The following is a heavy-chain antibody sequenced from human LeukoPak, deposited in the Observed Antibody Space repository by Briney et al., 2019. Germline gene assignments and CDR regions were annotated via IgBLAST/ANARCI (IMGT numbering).Heavy chain of an antibody. V-gene: IGHV3-7*03. D-gene: IGHD3-3*01. CDR2: IKQDGSEK. CDR3: ARDRRDDFWSGYSSPTYYYYGMDV. Sequence: GGSLRLSCAASGFTFNNYAMSWVRQPPGKGLEWVANIKQDGSEKYYVDSVKGRFTISSDNAKNSLYLQMNSLRAEDTAVYYCARDRRDDFWSGYSSPTYYYYGMDVWGQGTTVTVSS. CDR1: GFTFNNYA. J-gene: IGHJ6*02.